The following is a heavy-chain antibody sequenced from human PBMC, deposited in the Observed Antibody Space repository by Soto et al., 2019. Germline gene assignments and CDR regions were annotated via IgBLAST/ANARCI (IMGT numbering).Heavy chain of an antibody. CDR3: ASGRLTYYYDSSGAFDY. Sequence: PSETLSLTCTVSGGSISSYYWSWIRQPPGKGLEWIGYIYYSGSTNYNPSLKSRVTISVDTSKNQFSLKLSSVTAADTAVYYCASGRLTYYYDSSGAFDYWGQRTLVTVSS. CDR2: IYYSGST. CDR1: GGSISSYY. V-gene: IGHV4-59*01. J-gene: IGHJ4*02. D-gene: IGHD3-22*01.